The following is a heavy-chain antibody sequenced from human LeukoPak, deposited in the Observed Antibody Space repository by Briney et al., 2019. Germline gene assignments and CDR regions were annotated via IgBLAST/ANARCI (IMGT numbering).Heavy chain of an antibody. CDR2: ISSSSSYI. CDR3: ARGSRHYDSSGSDY. D-gene: IGHD3-22*01. Sequence: GGSLRLSCAASGFTFSGYSMNWVRQAPGKGLEWVSSISSSSSYIYYADSVKGRFTISRDNAKNSLYLQMNSLRAEDTAVYYCARGSRHYDSSGSDYWGQGTLVTVSS. CDR1: GFTFSGYS. J-gene: IGHJ4*02. V-gene: IGHV3-21*01.